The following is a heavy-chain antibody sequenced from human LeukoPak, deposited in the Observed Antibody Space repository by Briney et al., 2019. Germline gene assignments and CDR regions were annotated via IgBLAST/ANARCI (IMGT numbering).Heavy chain of an antibody. J-gene: IGHJ6*02. V-gene: IGHV1-18*01. CDR1: GYTFTSYG. Sequence: ASVKVSCKASGYTFTSYGISWVRQAPGQGLEWMGWISAYNGNTNYAQKLQGRVTMTTDTSTSTAYMELRSLRPDDTAVYYCARGEYNIVVVPAATSYYYYYYGMDVWGQGTTVTVSS. CDR2: ISAYNGNT. D-gene: IGHD2-2*01. CDR3: ARGEYNIVVVPAATSYYYYYYGMDV.